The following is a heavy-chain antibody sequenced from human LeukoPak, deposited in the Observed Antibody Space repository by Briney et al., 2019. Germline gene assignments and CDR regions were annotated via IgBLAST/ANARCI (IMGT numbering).Heavy chain of an antibody. D-gene: IGHD6-19*01. J-gene: IGHJ4*02. CDR3: SRGVSSGWFYFDY. Sequence: PGGSLRLSXTASGFTFGDYTMSWFRQAPGKGLDWVGFIRSKAHGGTIQYGASVKGRFIISRDDSKSIAYLQMNSLKTEDTAVYYCSRGVSSGWFYFDYWGQGNLVTVSS. V-gene: IGHV3-49*03. CDR2: IRSKAHGGTI. CDR1: GFTFGDYT.